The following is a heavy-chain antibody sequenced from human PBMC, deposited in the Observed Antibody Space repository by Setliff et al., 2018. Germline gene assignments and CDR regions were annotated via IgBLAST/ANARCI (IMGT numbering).Heavy chain of an antibody. Sequence: PSETLSLTCSVSGGSISSGGFYWSWIRQSAGRGLEWIGHFHTGGDTYYNPSLKGRLTISVDTAQNQFSLRLTSVTAADTAVYYCARTGTYRYFDYWGQGALVTVSS. J-gene: IGHJ4*02. CDR2: FHTGGDT. CDR3: ARTGTYRYFDY. V-gene: IGHV4-61*09. D-gene: IGHD1-1*01. CDR1: GGSISSGGFY.